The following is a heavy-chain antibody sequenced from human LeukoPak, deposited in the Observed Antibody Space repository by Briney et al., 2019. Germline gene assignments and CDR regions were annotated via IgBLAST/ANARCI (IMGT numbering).Heavy chain of an antibody. J-gene: IGHJ4*02. Sequence: SETLSLTCTVSGVFISSYYWSWIRQPPGKGLEWIGYISYSGCTNYYPSLEGRITLFLTTLQDQFSQKMGPVTAADTALYYCARIDTSWFTFDDWGQGTLVTVSS. CDR2: ISYSGCT. V-gene: IGHV4-59*01. CDR1: GVFISSYY. CDR3: ARIDTSWFTFDD. D-gene: IGHD2-2*01.